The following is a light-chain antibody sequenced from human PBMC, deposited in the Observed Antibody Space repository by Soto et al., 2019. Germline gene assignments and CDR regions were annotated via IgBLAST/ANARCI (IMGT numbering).Light chain of an antibody. CDR3: RSYTSSSIYV. V-gene: IGLV2-14*01. CDR1: SIDVGRYND. J-gene: IGLJ1*01. CDR2: EVY. Sequence: QSALTQPASVSRSPGQAITISCTGTSIDVGRYNDVSWYQQYPGKAPKLMIYEVYNRPSGVSSRFSGSKSVNTASLTISGLHAVDEADYYCRSYTSSSIYVFGTGTKLTVL.